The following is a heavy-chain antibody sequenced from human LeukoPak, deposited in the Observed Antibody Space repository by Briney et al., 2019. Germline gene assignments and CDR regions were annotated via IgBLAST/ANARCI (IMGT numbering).Heavy chain of an antibody. CDR1: GFTFSGYW. V-gene: IGHV3-7*01. CDR3: ARVSSSWYYFDY. Sequence: PGGSLRLSCAASGFTFSGYWMSWVRQAPGKGLEWVANIKQDGSEKYYVDSVKGRFTISRDNAKNSLYLQMNSLRAEDTAVYYCARVSSSWYYFDYWGQGTLVTVSS. CDR2: IKQDGSEK. D-gene: IGHD6-13*01. J-gene: IGHJ4*02.